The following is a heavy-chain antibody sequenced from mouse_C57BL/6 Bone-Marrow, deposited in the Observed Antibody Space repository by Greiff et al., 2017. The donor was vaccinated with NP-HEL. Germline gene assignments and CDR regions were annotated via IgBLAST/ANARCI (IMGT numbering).Heavy chain of an antibody. Sequence: DVKLQESGAELVRPGASVKLSCTASGFNIKDDYMHWVKQRPEQGLEWIGWIDPENGDTEYASKFQGKATITADTSSNTAYLQLSSLTSEDTAVYYCTTYGSSRYYFDYWGQGTTLTVSS. CDR3: TTYGSSRYYFDY. CDR2: IDPENGDT. CDR1: GFNIKDDY. D-gene: IGHD1-1*01. V-gene: IGHV14-4*01. J-gene: IGHJ2*01.